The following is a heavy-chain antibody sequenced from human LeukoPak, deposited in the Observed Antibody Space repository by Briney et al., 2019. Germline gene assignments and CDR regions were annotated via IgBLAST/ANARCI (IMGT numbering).Heavy chain of an antibody. CDR3: ASVVTTTFDY. CDR1: GLIFSTYW. D-gene: IGHD4-17*01. CDR2: ISSDGSNK. V-gene: IGHV3-30*03. Sequence: GGSLRLSCEVSGLIFSTYWMTWVRQAPGKGLEWVALISSDGSNKYYADSVKGRFTISRDNSKNTLYLQMNSLRAEDTAVYYCASVVTTTFDYWGQGTLVTVSS. J-gene: IGHJ4*02.